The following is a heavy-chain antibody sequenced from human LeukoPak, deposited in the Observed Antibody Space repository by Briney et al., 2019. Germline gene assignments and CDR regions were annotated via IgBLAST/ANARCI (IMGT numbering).Heavy chain of an antibody. CDR2: ISSSGSTI. V-gene: IGHV3-11*01. CDR1: GFTFSDYY. Sequence: GGSLRLSCAASGFTFSDYYMSWIRQAPGKGLEWVSYISSSGSTIYYADSVKGRFTISRDNPKNSLYLQMNSLRAEDTAVYYCARAPHYSNYGPYYYGMDVWGQGTTVTVSS. J-gene: IGHJ6*02. D-gene: IGHD4-11*01. CDR3: ARAPHYSNYGPYYYGMDV.